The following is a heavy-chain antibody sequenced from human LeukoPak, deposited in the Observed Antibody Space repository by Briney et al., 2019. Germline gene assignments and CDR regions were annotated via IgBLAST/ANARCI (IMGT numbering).Heavy chain of an antibody. CDR2: IFYSGST. V-gene: IGHV4-39*01. Sequence: PSETLSLTCTVSGGSISSGSYYWGWIRQPPGKGLEWIGSIFYSGSTYYNPSLKSRVTISVDTSKNQFSLKLSSVTAADTAVYYCGRHQTMYYGMDVWGQGTTVTVSS. J-gene: IGHJ6*02. D-gene: IGHD4/OR15-4a*01. CDR3: GRHQTMYYGMDV. CDR1: GGSISSGSYY.